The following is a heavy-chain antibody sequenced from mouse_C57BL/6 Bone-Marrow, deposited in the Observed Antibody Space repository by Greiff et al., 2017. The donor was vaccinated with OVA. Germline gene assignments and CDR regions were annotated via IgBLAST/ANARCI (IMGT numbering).Heavy chain of an antibody. Sequence: EVQLQESGAELVRPGASVKLSCTASGFNIKDDYMHWVKQRPEQGLEWIGWIDPENGDTEYASKFQGKATITADTSSNTAYLQLSSLTSEDTAVYYCTLKAFDYWGQGTTLTVSS. D-gene: IGHD3-2*02. CDR3: TLKAFDY. CDR1: GFNIKDDY. J-gene: IGHJ2*01. CDR2: IDPENGDT. V-gene: IGHV14-4*01.